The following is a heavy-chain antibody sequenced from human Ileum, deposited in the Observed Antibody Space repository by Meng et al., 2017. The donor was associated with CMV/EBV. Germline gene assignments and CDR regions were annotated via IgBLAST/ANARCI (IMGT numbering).Heavy chain of an antibody. J-gene: IGHJ4*02. CDR1: GFALSSWN. V-gene: IGHV3-21*01. CDR2: ISGNSNYL. CDR3: ARRAQAMVKGGAHDY. Sequence: GESLKISCAASGFALSSWNMNWVRQAPGKGLEWVSSISGNSNYLYYADSVKGRFTISRDNAKNSLYLQMNSLRAEDTAVYYCARRAQAMVKGGAHDYWGQGTLVTVSS. D-gene: IGHD5-18*01.